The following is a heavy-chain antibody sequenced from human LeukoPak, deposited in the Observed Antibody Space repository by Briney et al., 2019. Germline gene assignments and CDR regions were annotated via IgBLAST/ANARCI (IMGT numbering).Heavy chain of an antibody. Sequence: GGSLTLSCAASGFTFSSYAMHWVRQAPGKGLEWVAVISYDGTNKYYADSVKGRFTISRYNSKNTLYLQMNSLRSEDTAVYYCATVDYGDSDYWGQGTLVTVSS. CDR3: ATVDYGDSDY. D-gene: IGHD4-17*01. CDR2: ISYDGTNK. V-gene: IGHV3-30-3*01. CDR1: GFTFSSYA. J-gene: IGHJ4*02.